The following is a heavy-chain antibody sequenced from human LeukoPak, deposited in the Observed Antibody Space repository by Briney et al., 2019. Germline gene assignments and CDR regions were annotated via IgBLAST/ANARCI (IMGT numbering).Heavy chain of an antibody. V-gene: IGHV1-2*02. CDR3: ARTDSSGYHHDAFDI. D-gene: IGHD3-22*01. Sequence: ASVKVSCKASGYTFTGYYMHWVRQAPGQGLEWMGWINPNSGGTNYAQKFQGRVTMTRNTSISTAYMELSSLRSEDTAVYYCARTDSSGYHHDAFDIWGQGTMVTVSS. CDR1: GYTFTGYY. J-gene: IGHJ3*02. CDR2: INPNSGGT.